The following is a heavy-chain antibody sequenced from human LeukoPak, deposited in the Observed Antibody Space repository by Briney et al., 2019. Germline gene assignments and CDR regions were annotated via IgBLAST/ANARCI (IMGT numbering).Heavy chain of an antibody. CDR1: GFTFSSYE. CDR3: ASGQQLAYCYYGMDV. V-gene: IGHV3-48*03. Sequence: GGSLRLSCAASGFTFSSYEMNWVRQAPGKGLEWVSYISSSGSTIYYADSVKGRFTISRDNAKNSLYLQMNSLRAEDTAVYYCASGQQLAYCYYGMDVWGQGTTVTVSS. CDR2: ISSSGSTI. J-gene: IGHJ6*02. D-gene: IGHD6-13*01.